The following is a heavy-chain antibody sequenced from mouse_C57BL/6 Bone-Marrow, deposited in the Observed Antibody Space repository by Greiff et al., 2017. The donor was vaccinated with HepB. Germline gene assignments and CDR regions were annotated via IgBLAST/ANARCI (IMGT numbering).Heavy chain of an antibody. CDR3: ARPYYGSSPNV. CDR2: ISNGGGST. CDR1: GFTFSDYY. D-gene: IGHD1-1*01. J-gene: IGHJ1*03. Sequence: EVKLLESGGGLVQPGGSLKLSCAASGFTFSDYYMYWVRQTPEKRLEWVAYISNGGGSTYYPDTVKGRFTISRDNAKNTLYLQMSRLKSEDTAMYYCARPYYGSSPNVWGTGTTVTVSS. V-gene: IGHV5-12*01.